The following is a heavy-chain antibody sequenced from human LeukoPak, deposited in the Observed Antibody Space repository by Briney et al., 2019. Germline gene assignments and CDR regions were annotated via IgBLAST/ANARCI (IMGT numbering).Heavy chain of an antibody. J-gene: IGHJ4*02. Sequence: TSETLSLTCTVSGGSVSSSSYYRGWIRQPPGKGLEWIGSIYYSGSTYYNPSLKSRVTISVDTSKNQFSLKLSSVTAADTAVYYCARHSRPLFDYWGQGALVTVSS. CDR1: GGSVSSSSYY. V-gene: IGHV4-39*01. CDR2: IYYSGST. CDR3: ARHSRPLFDY. D-gene: IGHD6-13*01.